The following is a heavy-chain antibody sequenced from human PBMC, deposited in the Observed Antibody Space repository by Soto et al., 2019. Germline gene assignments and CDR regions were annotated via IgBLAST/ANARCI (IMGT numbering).Heavy chain of an antibody. V-gene: IGHV3-33*01. CDR3: AREYYYGSGSRAPGGMDV. D-gene: IGHD3-10*01. J-gene: IGHJ6*02. CDR1: GFTFSSYG. Sequence: GGSLRLSCAASGFTFSSYGMHWVRQAPGKGLEWVAVIWYDGSNKYYADSVKGRFTISRDNSKNTLYLQMNSLRAEDTAVYYCAREYYYGSGSRAPGGMDVWGQGTTVTVSS. CDR2: IWYDGSNK.